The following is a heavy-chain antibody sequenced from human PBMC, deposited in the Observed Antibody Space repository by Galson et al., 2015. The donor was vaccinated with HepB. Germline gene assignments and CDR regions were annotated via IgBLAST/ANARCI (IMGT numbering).Heavy chain of an antibody. V-gene: IGHV3-23*01. J-gene: IGHJ4*02. CDR3: ATVAGFRYLDY. D-gene: IGHD2/OR15-2a*01. CDR2: ISGTGSGS. Sequence: SLRLSCAASGFAFSTYGMSWVRQAPGKGLEWVSVISGTGSGSDYADSVKGRFTIARDSSRTTGYLQMNSLSAEDTALYYCATVAGFRYLDYWGQGILVTVSS. CDR1: GFAFSTYG.